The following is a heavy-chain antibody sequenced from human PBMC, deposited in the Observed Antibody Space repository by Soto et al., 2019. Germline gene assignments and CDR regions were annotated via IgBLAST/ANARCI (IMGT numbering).Heavy chain of an antibody. D-gene: IGHD1-26*01. V-gene: IGHV3-66*01. Sequence: EVQLVESGGGLVQPGGSLRLSCAASGFSVNRNYMSWVRQAAGKGLEWVSSIYMDGTTYYADSVKGTFVISRDIQKTTLYLQMNSLRAEDTAVYYCTRGPDESRRVGDPFAIWGQGTMVTVSS. CDR2: IYMDGTT. J-gene: IGHJ3*02. CDR1: GFSVNRNY. CDR3: TRGPDESRRVGDPFAI.